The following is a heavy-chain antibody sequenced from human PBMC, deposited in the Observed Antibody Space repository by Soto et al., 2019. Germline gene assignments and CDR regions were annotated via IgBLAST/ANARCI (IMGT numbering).Heavy chain of an antibody. D-gene: IGHD3-9*01. Sequence: QVQLVQSGAEVKKPGSSVKVSCKASGGTFSSYAISWVRQAPGQGLEWMGGIIPIFGTANYAQKFQGRVTITADESTSTAYMELSSLRSEDTAVYYCARVDVLRYFDWFSYYFDYWGQGTLVTVSS. CDR1: GGTFSSYA. CDR2: IIPIFGTA. V-gene: IGHV1-69*01. J-gene: IGHJ4*02. CDR3: ARVDVLRYFDWFSYYFDY.